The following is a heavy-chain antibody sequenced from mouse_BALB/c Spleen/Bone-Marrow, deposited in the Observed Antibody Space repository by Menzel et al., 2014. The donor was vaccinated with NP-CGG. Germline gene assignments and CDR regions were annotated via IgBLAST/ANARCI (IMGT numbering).Heavy chain of an antibody. Sequence: VKLQESGAELVRPGVSVKISCKGSGYTFTDYAMYWMKQSHAKSLEWIGIISTYYGDASYNQKFKGKATMAVDKSSSTAYMELARLTSGDSAIYYWAREDCHWYFDVWGAGTTVTVSS. V-gene: IGHV1S137*01. CDR1: GYTFTDYA. J-gene: IGHJ1*01. CDR2: ISTYYGDA. CDR3: AREDCHWYFDV.